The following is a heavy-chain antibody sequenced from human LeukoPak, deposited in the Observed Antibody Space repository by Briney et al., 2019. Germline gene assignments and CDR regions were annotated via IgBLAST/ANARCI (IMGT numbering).Heavy chain of an antibody. Sequence: KPGGSDRPSCAASGFTFSDAWMTWARQAPGKGLEWVGRIKSKIDGGTTDYAAPVKQRFTISRDDSKNTPYLQMNSLKTEDTAVYYCTTRITMVRGVIYPWGQG. J-gene: IGHJ3*01. CDR2: IKSKIDGGTT. CDR3: TTRITMVRGVIYP. D-gene: IGHD3-10*01. CDR1: GFTFSDAW. V-gene: IGHV3-15*01.